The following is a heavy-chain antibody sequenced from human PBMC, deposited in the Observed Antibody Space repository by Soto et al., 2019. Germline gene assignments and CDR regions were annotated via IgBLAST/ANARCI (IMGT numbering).Heavy chain of an antibody. CDR2: IYYSGST. CDR3: ARERRYYDFWSGYYADYYYYYMDV. J-gene: IGHJ6*03. CDR1: GGSISSSSYY. D-gene: IGHD3-3*01. V-gene: IGHV4-39*02. Sequence: SETLSLTCTVSGGSISSSSYYWGWIRQPPGKGLEWIGSIYYSGSTYYNPSLKSRVTISVDTSKNQFSLKLSSVTAADTAVYYCARERRYYDFWSGYYADYYYYYMDVWGKGTTVTVSS.